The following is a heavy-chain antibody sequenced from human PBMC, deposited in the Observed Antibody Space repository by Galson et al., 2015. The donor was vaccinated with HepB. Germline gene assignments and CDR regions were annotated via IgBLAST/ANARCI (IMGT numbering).Heavy chain of an antibody. J-gene: IGHJ4*02. D-gene: IGHD6-6*01. CDR1: GGTFSSYA. CDR3: ARAREEYTSSSGLSL. Sequence: SVKVSCKASGGTFSSYAILWVRQAPGQGLEWMGGIIPMYDIGNYAQKFQDRVTITADKSTSTAYMELSSLRSDDTAMYYCARAREEYTSSSGLSLWGQGTLVTVSP. V-gene: IGHV1-69*10. CDR2: IIPMYDIG.